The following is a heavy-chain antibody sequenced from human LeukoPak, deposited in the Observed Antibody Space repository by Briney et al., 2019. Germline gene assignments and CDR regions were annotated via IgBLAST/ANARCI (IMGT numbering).Heavy chain of an antibody. CDR2: INPNSGGT. CDR3: ARDQRYYYYYMDV. V-gene: IGHV1-2*02. J-gene: IGHJ6*03. CDR1: GYTFTGYY. Sequence: VASVKVSCKASGYTFTGYYMHWVRQAPGQGLEWMGWINPNSGGTNYAQKFQGGVTMTRDTSISTAYMELSRLRSDDTAVYYCARDQRYYYYYMDVWGKGTTVTISS. D-gene: IGHD6-25*01.